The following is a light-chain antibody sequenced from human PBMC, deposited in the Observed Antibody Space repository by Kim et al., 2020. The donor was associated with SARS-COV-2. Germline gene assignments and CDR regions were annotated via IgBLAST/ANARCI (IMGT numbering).Light chain of an antibody. CDR1: SGHSSFA. V-gene: IGLV4-69*01. CDR3: QTWGTGTHVV. Sequence: QLVLTQSPSASASLGASVKLTCTLSSGHSSFAIAWHQQQPQKGPRYLMKLNSDGSHNKGAGIPDRFSGSSSGAERYLTISSLQSEDEADYYCQTWGTGTHVVFGGGTKVTVL. CDR2: LNSDGSH. J-gene: IGLJ2*01.